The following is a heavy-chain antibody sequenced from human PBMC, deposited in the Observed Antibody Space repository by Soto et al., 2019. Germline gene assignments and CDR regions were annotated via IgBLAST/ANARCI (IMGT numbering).Heavy chain of an antibody. V-gene: IGHV1-46*01. Sequence: QVQLMQSGAEVKKPGASVKVSCKASGDTFTNYYIHWVRQAPGQGLEWMGTVNPSGGHTTYSQNFLGRVTMTRDTYPSTLYMELTSLTSDDTAVYYCARGGHVVVVTAAFDYWGQGTLVTVSS. CDR1: GDTFTNYY. J-gene: IGHJ4*02. CDR3: ARGGHVVVVTAAFDY. CDR2: VNPSGGHT. D-gene: IGHD2-21*02.